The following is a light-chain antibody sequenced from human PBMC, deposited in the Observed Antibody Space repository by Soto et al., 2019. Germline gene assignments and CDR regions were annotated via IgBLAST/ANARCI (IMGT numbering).Light chain of an antibody. V-gene: IGKV2D-29*01. CDR2: EVS. Sequence: DIVMTQTPLSLSVTPGQPASISCKSSQSLLESDGKTYVYWYLQKPGQTPQLLIYEVSTRFSGVTDRFSGRGSGTDFTLKVSRVEAEDGVDYYYMQRIQVPWTYGEGTKVEVK. CDR3: MQRIQVPWT. J-gene: IGKJ1*01. CDR1: QSLLESDGKTY.